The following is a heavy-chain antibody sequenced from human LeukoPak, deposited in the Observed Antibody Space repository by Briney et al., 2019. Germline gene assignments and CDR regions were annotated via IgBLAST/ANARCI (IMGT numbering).Heavy chain of an antibody. V-gene: IGHV3-48*01. CDR1: GFTFSSYS. J-gene: IGHJ6*03. Sequence: GGSLRLSCAASGFTFSSYSMNCVRQSPGKGLEWVSYISSSSSIIYYADSVKGRFTISRDNAKNSLYLQMNSLRAEDTAVYYCAREVAGFYYYYYYMDVWGKGTTVTVSS. CDR2: ISSSSSII. CDR3: AREVAGFYYYYYYMDV. D-gene: IGHD6-19*01.